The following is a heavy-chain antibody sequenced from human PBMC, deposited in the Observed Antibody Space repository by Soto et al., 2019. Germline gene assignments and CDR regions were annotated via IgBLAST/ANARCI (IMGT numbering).Heavy chain of an antibody. V-gene: IGHV4-39*07. CDR3: ARGRLDYGSGSYYGGYFDY. D-gene: IGHD3-10*01. Sequence: SETLSLTCTVSGGSISSSSYYWGWIRQPPGKGLEWIGRINYSGSTYYNPSLKSRVTISVDTSKNQLSLKLSSVTAADTAVYYCARGRLDYGSGSYYGGYFDYWGQGTLVTVSS. J-gene: IGHJ4*02. CDR1: GGSISSSSYY. CDR2: INYSGST.